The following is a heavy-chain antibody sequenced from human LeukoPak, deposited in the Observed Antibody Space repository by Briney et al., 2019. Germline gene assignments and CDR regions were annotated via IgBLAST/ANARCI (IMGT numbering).Heavy chain of an antibody. J-gene: IGHJ5*02. CDR3: AKEAGSSSWYDWFDP. D-gene: IGHD6-13*01. CDR1: GFTFSSYG. V-gene: IGHV3-30*18. CDR2: ISYDGSNK. Sequence: GRSLRLSCAASGFTFSSYGMHWVRQAPGKGLEWVAVISYDGSNKYYADSVKGRFTISRDNSKNTLYLQMNSLRAEDTAVYYCAKEAGSSSWYDWFDPWGQGTLVTVSS.